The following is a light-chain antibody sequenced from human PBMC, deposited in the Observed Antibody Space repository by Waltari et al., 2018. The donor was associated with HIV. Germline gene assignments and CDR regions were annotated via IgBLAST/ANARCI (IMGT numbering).Light chain of an antibody. Sequence: QSALTQPASVSGSPGQSITISCTRTRSDVGRYYYFSWYQQPPGKARKIMIYDVSKRPSGVSNRFSGSKSGNTASLTISGLQAEDEADYYCCSYAGSSTYVFGTGTKVTVL. J-gene: IGLJ1*01. CDR3: CSYAGSSTYV. V-gene: IGLV2-23*02. CDR1: RSDVGRYYY. CDR2: DVS.